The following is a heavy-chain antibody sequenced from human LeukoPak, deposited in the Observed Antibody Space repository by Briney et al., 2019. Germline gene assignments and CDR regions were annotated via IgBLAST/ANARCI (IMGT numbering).Heavy chain of an antibody. V-gene: IGHV3-30*02. D-gene: IGHD5-18*01. CDR2: IRYDGSNK. CDR1: GFTFSSYG. Sequence: GGSLRLSCAASGFTFSSYGMHWVRQAPGKGLEWVAFIRYDGSNKYYADSVKGRFTISRDNSKNTLYLQMNSLRAEDTAVYYCVRVSTALSSMDVWGKGTTVTVSS. J-gene: IGHJ6*03. CDR3: VRVSTALSSMDV.